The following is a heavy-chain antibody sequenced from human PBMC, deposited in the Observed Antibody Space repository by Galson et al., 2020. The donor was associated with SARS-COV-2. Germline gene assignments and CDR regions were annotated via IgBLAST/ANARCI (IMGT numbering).Heavy chain of an antibody. D-gene: IGHD1-26*01. Sequence: ASVKVSCKVSGYTLTELSMHWVRQAPGKGLEWMGGFDPGDGETIYAQKFQGRVTMTEDTSTDTAYMELSRLRSDDTAVYYCARLGALTRGAKHYYYYYGMDVWGQGTTVTVSS. V-gene: IGHV1-24*01. CDR1: GYTLTELS. CDR3: ARLGALTRGAKHYYYYYGMDV. CDR2: FDPGDGET. J-gene: IGHJ6*02.